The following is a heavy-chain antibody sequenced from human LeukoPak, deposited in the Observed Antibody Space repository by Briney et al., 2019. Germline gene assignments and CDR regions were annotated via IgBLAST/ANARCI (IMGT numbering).Heavy chain of an antibody. CDR1: GGTFSSYA. D-gene: IGHD2-2*01. J-gene: IGHJ6*02. CDR2: IIPIFGTA. CDR3: ARDTGEYQLLYYGMDV. V-gene: IGHV1-69*13. Sequence: ASVKVSCKASGGTFSSYAISWVRQAPGQGLEWMGGIIPIFGTANYAQKFQGRVTITADESTSTAYMELSSPRSEDTAVYYCARDTGEYQLLYYGMDVWGQGTTVTVSS.